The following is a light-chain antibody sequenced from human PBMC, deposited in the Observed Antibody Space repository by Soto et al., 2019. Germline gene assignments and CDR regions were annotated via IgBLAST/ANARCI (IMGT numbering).Light chain of an antibody. Sequence: EVVLTQSPGTLSLSPGERATLSCRASQNVYINSLAWYQQKTGQPPRLLIYGASTRAAAIPDRFSGSGSGADFALSIDGLEPEDFAIYYCQQYGDSPLTFGPGTRVD. V-gene: IGKV3-20*01. CDR3: QQYGDSPLT. J-gene: IGKJ3*01. CDR2: GAS. CDR1: QNVYINS.